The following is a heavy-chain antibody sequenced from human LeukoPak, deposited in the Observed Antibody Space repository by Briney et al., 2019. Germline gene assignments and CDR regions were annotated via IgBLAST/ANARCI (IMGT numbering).Heavy chain of an antibody. V-gene: IGHV1-24*01. D-gene: IGHD3-10*01. J-gene: IGHJ4*02. CDR1: GYTLTEFS. CDR2: FDPEDGET. Sequence: ASVKVSCKVSGYTLTEFSMHWVRQASGKGLEWMGGFDPEDGETIYAQKFQGRVTITADESTSTAYMELSSLRSEDTAVYYCARSGVRGIFDYWGQGTLVTVSS. CDR3: ARSGVRGIFDY.